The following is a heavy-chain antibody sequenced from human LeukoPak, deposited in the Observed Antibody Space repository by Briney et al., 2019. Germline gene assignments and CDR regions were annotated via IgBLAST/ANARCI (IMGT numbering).Heavy chain of an antibody. J-gene: IGHJ4*02. V-gene: IGHV3-33*01. CDR3: ARDMTYCSSTSCPFDY. CDR2: IWYDGSNK. Sequence: GRSLRLSCAASGFTFSSYGMHWLRQPPGKALEWVAVIWYDGSNKYYADSVKGRFTISRDNSKNTLYLQMNSLRAEDTAVYYCARDMTYCSSTSCPFDYWGQGTLVTVSS. CDR1: GFTFSSYG. D-gene: IGHD2-2*01.